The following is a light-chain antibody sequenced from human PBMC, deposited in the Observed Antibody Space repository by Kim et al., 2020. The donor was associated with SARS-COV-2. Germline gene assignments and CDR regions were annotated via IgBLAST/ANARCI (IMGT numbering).Light chain of an antibody. CDR1: SNNVGNQG. CDR3: SAWDSSLSAWV. V-gene: IGLV10-54*01. J-gene: IGLJ3*02. CDR2: RNN. Sequence: LTQPPSVSKGLRQTATLTCTENSNNVGNQGAAWLQQHQGHPPKLLSYRNNNRPSGISERLSASRSGNTASLTITGLQPEDEADYYCSAWDSSLSAWVFGGGTQLTVL.